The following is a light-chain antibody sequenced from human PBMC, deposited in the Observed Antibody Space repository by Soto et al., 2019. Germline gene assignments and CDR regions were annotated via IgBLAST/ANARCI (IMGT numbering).Light chain of an antibody. CDR2: KVS. Sequence: DVVMTRSRLSLPVTPGQAASISCRSDQSLVHSDGIAYFSWFQQRPGRSPRRLIYKVSNRDSGVPARFSGSGSGTDFALKISRVEAEDVGVYYCMQGTHWPINFGQGTRLEIK. CDR3: MQGTHWPIN. CDR1: QSLVHSDGIAY. V-gene: IGKV2-30*02. J-gene: IGKJ5*01.